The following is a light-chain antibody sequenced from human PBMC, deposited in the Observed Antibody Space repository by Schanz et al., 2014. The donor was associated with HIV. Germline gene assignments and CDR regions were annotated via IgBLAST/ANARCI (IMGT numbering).Light chain of an antibody. J-gene: IGKJ5*01. CDR3: QQSAGDPT. CDR1: QSINRW. V-gene: IGKV1-5*03. CDR2: KTS. Sequence: DIQMTQSPSTLSASVGDRVTITCRASQSINRWLAWYQQKPGRAPKLLIYKTSNLESGVPSRFSGSGSGTDFTLTISSLQPEDSAVYFCQQSAGDPTFGQGTRLEIK.